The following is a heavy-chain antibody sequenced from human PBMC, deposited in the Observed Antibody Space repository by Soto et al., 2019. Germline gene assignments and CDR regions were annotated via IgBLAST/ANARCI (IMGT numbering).Heavy chain of an antibody. D-gene: IGHD6-13*01. CDR2: IYYSGST. V-gene: IGHV4-31*03. Sequence: PSETLSLTCTVSGGSISSSGYYWSWIRQHPGRGLEWIGYIYYSGSTYYNPSLKSRVTISVDTSKNQFSLKLSSVTAADTAVYYCARDSQQPPYYYGMDVWGQGTTVTVSS. J-gene: IGHJ6*02. CDR3: ARDSQQPPYYYGMDV. CDR1: GGSISSSGYY.